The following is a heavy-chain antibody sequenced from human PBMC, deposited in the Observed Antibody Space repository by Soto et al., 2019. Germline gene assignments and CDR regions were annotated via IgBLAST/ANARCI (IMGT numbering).Heavy chain of an antibody. CDR1: GYSFTSYW. CDR2: IDPSDSYT. CDR3: ARHPHLDSSSWDPPFDY. V-gene: IGHV5-10-1*01. D-gene: IGHD6-13*01. Sequence: PGESLKISCKGSGYSFTSYWISWVRQMPGKGLEWMGRIDPSDSYTNYSPSFQGHVTISADKSISTAYLQWSSLKASDTAMYYCARHPHLDSSSWDPPFDYWGQGTLVTV. J-gene: IGHJ4*02.